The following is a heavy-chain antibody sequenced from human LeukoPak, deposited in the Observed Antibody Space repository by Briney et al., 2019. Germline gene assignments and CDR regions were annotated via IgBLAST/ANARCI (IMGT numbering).Heavy chain of an antibody. CDR1: GFTFSSYW. CDR3: AGVRYSSGWYYFDY. CDR2: INSDGSST. V-gene: IGHV3-74*01. D-gene: IGHD6-19*01. J-gene: IGHJ4*02. Sequence: GGSLRLSCAASGFTFSSYWMHWVRQAPGKGLVWVSRINSDGSSTSYADSVKGRFTISRDNAKNTLYLQMNSLRAEDTAVYYCAGVRYSSGWYYFDYWGQGTLVTVSS.